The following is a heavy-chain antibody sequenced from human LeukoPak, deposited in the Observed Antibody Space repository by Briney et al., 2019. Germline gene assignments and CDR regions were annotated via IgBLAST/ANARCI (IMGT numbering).Heavy chain of an antibody. J-gene: IGHJ4*02. Sequence: PSDTLSLTCTVSGGSISSYYWSWIRQPPGKGLEWIGLVYYSGITSYKPSLKSRVTISVDTSKNHFSLKLTSVTAADTAVYYCVRRYNSGPYYFDYWGQGTLVTVSS. V-gene: IGHV4-59*07. CDR3: VRRYNSGPYYFDY. CDR2: VYYSGIT. CDR1: GGSISSYY. D-gene: IGHD5-18*01.